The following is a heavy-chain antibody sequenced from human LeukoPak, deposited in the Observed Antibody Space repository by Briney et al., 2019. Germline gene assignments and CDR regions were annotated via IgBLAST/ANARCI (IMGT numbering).Heavy chain of an antibody. Sequence: SETLSLTCTVSGGSISSGSYYWSWIRQPAGKGLEWIGRIYTSGSTNYNPSLKSRVTISVDTSKNQFSLKLSSVTAADTAVYYCARTPELLNCSGGSCYYYYYGMDVWGQGTTVTVSS. D-gene: IGHD2-15*01. CDR1: GGSISSGSYY. V-gene: IGHV4-61*02. CDR2: IYTSGST. CDR3: ARTPELLNCSGGSCYYYYYGMDV. J-gene: IGHJ6*02.